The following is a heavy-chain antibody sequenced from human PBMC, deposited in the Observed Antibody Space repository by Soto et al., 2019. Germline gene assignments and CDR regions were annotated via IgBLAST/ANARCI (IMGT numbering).Heavy chain of an antibody. Sequence: PGGSLRLSCAASGFTFSTYTMNRVRQPPGKGLEWVSGVLPTGSSTVYADSVKGRFTISRDNSRNTLYLQMNNLRAEDTAIYYCAKDFTPDGFWDFDYWGQGTLVTVSS. V-gene: IGHV3-23*01. CDR3: AKDFTPDGFWDFDY. D-gene: IGHD4-17*01. CDR1: GFTFSTYT. J-gene: IGHJ4*02. CDR2: VLPTGSST.